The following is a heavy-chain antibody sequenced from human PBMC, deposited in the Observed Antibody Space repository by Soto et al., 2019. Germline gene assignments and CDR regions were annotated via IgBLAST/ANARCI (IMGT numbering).Heavy chain of an antibody. D-gene: IGHD2-15*01. V-gene: IGHV4-59*08. CDR3: ARLGDGMVPYCSGGSCYRTTGYYYYMDV. Sequence: SETLSLTCTVSGGSISSYYWSWIRQPPGKGLEWIGYIYYSGSTNYNPSLKSRVTISVDTSKNQFSLKLSSVTAADTAVYYCARLGDGMVPYCSGGSCYRTTGYYYYMDVWGKGTTVTVSS. CDR1: GGSISSYY. CDR2: IYYSGST. J-gene: IGHJ6*03.